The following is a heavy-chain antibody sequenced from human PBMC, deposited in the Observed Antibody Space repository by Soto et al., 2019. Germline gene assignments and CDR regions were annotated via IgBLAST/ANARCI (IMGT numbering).Heavy chain of an antibody. CDR1: GGSVSSGSYY. V-gene: IGHV4-61*01. D-gene: IGHD1-26*01. J-gene: IGHJ4*02. Sequence: SEPLSLTCTVSGGSVSSGSYYWSWIRQPPGKGLEWIGYIYYSGSTNYNPSLKSRVTISVDTSKNQFSLKLSSVTAADTAVYYCARVTIVGATFYFDYWGQGTLVTVSS. CDR2: IYYSGST. CDR3: ARVTIVGATFYFDY.